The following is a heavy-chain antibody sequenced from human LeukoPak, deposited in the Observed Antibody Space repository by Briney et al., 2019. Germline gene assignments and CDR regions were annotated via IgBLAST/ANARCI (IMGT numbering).Heavy chain of an antibody. Sequence: GESLKISCKGSGYSFTTYWIGWVRQMPGRGLEWMGIIYPGDSDTRYSPSFQGQVTISADKSITTAYLQWSSLKASDTAMYYCARGVVVLAATPFDYWGQGTLVTVSS. CDR1: GYSFTTYW. V-gene: IGHV5-51*01. CDR2: IYPGDSDT. CDR3: ARGVVVLAATPFDY. D-gene: IGHD2-15*01. J-gene: IGHJ4*02.